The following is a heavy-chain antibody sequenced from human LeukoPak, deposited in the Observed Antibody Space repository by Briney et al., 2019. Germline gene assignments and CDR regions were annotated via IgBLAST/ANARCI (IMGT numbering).Heavy chain of an antibody. CDR2: VNSDGTST. CDR3: ARDLFGAYCGGTCPTPDY. V-gene: IGHV3-74*01. D-gene: IGHD2-21*01. CDR1: GFTLSSYW. Sequence: GGSLRLSCAASGFTLSSYWMFWVRQAPGKGLVWVSRVNSDGTSTNYADPVKGRFTVSRDNAKNTLYLQMNSLRVEDTAVYYCARDLFGAYCGGTCPTPDYWGQGTLVSVSS. J-gene: IGHJ4*02.